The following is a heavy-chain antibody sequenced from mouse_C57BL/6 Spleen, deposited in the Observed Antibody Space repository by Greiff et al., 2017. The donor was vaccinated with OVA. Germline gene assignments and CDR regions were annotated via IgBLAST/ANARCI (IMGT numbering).Heavy chain of an antibody. CDR2: IYPRSGNT. J-gene: IGHJ2*01. CDR3: ARRITTVVANYFDY. CDR1: GYTFTSYG. Sequence: QVQLKESGAELARPGASVKLSCKASGYTFTSYGISWVKQRTGQGLEWIGEIYPRSGNTYYNEKFKGKATLTADKSSSTAYMELRSLTSEDSAVYFCARRITTVVANYFDYWGQGTTLTVSS. D-gene: IGHD1-1*01. V-gene: IGHV1-81*01.